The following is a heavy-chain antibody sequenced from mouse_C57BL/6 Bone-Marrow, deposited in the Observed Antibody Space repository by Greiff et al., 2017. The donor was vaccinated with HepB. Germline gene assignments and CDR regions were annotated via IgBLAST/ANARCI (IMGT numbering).Heavy chain of an antibody. CDR2: IHPNSGST. Sequence: QVQLKESGAELVKPGASVKLSCKASGYTFTSYWMHWVKQRPGQGLEWIGMIHPNSGSTNYNGKFKSKATLTVDKSSSTAYMQLSSLTSEDSAVYYCTRRGIYDYALYYWGQGTTLTVSS. D-gene: IGHD2-4*01. J-gene: IGHJ2*01. CDR3: TRRGIYDYALYY. CDR1: GYTFTSYW. V-gene: IGHV1-64*01.